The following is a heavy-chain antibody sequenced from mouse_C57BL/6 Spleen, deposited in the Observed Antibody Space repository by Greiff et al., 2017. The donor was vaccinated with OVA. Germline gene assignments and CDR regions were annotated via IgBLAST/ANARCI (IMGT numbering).Heavy chain of an antibody. J-gene: IGHJ2*01. V-gene: IGHV1-82*01. CDR1: GYAFSSSW. D-gene: IGHD3-3*01. Sequence: VQLQQSGPELVKPGASVKISCKASGYAFSSSWMNWVKQRPGKGLEWIGRIYPGAGDSDYNGAFKGKGRLTADKSSSTAYMQLSSLTSEDSAVYFCARSSLGYFDYGGQGTTLTVSS. CDR3: ARSSLGYFDY. CDR2: IYPGAGDS.